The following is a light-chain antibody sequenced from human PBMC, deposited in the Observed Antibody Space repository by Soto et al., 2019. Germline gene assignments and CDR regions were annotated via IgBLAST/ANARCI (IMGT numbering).Light chain of an antibody. CDR1: QSVSSY. J-gene: IGKJ1*01. Sequence: EIVLTQSPATLSLSPGERATLSCRASQSVSSYLAWYQQKPGQAPRLLIYDAFNRATGIPARFSASGSGTDFTLTISCLEPEDFAVYYCQHRSNWWTFGQGTKVEIK. CDR3: QHRSNWWT. CDR2: DAF. V-gene: IGKV3-11*01.